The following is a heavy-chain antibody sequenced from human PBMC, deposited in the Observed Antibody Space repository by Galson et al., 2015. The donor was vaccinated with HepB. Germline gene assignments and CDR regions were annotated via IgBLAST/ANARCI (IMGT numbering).Heavy chain of an antibody. CDR2: IYWNDDA. J-gene: IGHJ6*02. V-gene: IGHV2-5*01. D-gene: IGHD5-24*01. Sequence: PALVKPTQTLTLTCTFSGFSLTMSGVGVGWIRQPPGKALECLAVIYWNDDARHSPSLKSRVTITKDTSKNQVVLTMTYMDPADTATYYCVATRGNNFYVMDAWGQGTTVIVSS. CDR3: VATRGNNFYVMDA. CDR1: GFSLTMSGVG.